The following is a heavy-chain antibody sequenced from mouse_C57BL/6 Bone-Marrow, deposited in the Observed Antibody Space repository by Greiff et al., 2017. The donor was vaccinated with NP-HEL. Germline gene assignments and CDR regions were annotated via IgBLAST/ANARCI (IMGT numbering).Heavy chain of an antibody. CDR1: GYAFTNYL. CDR2: INPGSGGT. D-gene: IGHD1-1*01. J-gene: IGHJ1*03. CDR3: ARGTTVVADWYFDV. Sequence: QVHVKQSGAELVRPGTSVKVSCKASGYAFTNYLIEWVKQRPGQGLEWIGVINPGSGGTNYNEKFKGKATLTADKSSSTAYMQLSSLTSEDSAVYFCARGTTVVADWYFDVWGTGTTVTVSS. V-gene: IGHV1-54*01.